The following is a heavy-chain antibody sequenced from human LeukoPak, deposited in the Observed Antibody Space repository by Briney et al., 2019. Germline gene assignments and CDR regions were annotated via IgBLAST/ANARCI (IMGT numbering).Heavy chain of an antibody. J-gene: IGHJ4*02. V-gene: IGHV3-21*01. CDR2: ISSSSSYI. Sequence: GGSLRLSCAASGFTFISYSMNWVRQAPGKGLEWVSSISSSSSYIYYADSVKGRFTISRDNAKNSLYLQMNSLRAEDTAVYYCAREPLIYDILTGYYLGYYFDYWGQGTLVTVSS. D-gene: IGHD3-9*01. CDR3: AREPLIYDILTGYYLGYYFDY. CDR1: GFTFISYS.